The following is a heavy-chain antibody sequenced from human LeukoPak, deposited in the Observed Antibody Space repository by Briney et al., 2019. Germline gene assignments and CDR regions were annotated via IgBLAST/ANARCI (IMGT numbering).Heavy chain of an antibody. Sequence: GGSLRLSCIASGFAFETYTMNWVRQAPGKGLEWVSFISSTSSDINYADSVRDRFTISRDNAKNSLFLQMDSLRVEDTAVYYCAKGLFSGYDKYLDSWGQGTLVTVSS. V-gene: IGHV3-21*04. J-gene: IGHJ4*02. D-gene: IGHD5-12*01. CDR1: GFAFETYT. CDR3: AKGLFSGYDKYLDS. CDR2: ISSTSSDI.